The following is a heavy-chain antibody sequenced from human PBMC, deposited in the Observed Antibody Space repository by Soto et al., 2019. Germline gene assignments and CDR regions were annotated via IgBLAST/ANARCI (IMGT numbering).Heavy chain of an antibody. CDR1: GGTFSSYT. CDR2: IIPILGIA. Sequence: SVKVSCKASGGTFSSYTISWVRQAPGQGLEWMGRIIPILGIANYAQKFQGRVTITADKSTSTAYMELSSLRSEDTAVYYCARDSGYSLAWYFDYWGQGTLVTVSS. D-gene: IGHD5-12*01. J-gene: IGHJ4*02. V-gene: IGHV1-69*02. CDR3: ARDSGYSLAWYFDY.